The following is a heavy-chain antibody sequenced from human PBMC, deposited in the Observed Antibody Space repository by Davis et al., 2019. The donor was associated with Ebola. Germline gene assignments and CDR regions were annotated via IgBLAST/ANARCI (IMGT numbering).Heavy chain of an antibody. D-gene: IGHD6-19*01. J-gene: IGHJ6*04. CDR3: AKGAGYSSGWFYYGMDV. V-gene: IGHV4-61*05. CDR2: IYDSGSTNYSGST. CDR1: GDSSTNKLYY. Sequence: MPSETLSLTCSVSGDSSTNKLYYWGWVRQPPGKGLEWIGYIYDSGSTNYSGSTNYNPSLKSRVTISLDTSKNQFSLKLSSVTAADTAVYYCAKGAGYSSGWFYYGMDVWGKGTTVTVSS.